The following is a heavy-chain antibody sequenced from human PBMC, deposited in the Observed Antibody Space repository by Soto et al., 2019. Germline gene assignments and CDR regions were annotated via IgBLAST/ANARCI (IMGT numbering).Heavy chain of an antibody. CDR2: ISSSGALT. Sequence: PGGSLRLSCAVSGFTFNSNDMTWVRQAPGKGLEWVSTISSSGALTYHADSVRGRLTISRDNSKNTVYLQMNSLRAEDTAVYYCVKHQVSLVRGISPFDYWGQGALVTVSS. CDR1: GFTFNSND. V-gene: IGHV3-23*01. J-gene: IGHJ4*02. D-gene: IGHD3-10*01. CDR3: VKHQVSLVRGISPFDY.